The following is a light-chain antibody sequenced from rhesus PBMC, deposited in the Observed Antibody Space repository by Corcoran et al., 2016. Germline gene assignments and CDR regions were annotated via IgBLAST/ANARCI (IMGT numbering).Light chain of an antibody. J-gene: IGLJ1*01. CDR2: EVT. Sequence: QAALTQPRSVSGSPGQSVTISCTGTSSDIGGYNYVSWYQQHPGTAPKLLIYEVTKRPSGVSDRFSGSKSGNTASLTISGLQAEDESGYYCCSYAGTYSYIFGAGTRLTVL. CDR1: SSDIGGYNY. CDR3: CSYAGTYSYI. V-gene: IGLV2-32*01.